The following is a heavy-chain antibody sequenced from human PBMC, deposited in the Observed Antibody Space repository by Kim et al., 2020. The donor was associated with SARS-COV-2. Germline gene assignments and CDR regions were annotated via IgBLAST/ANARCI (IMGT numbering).Heavy chain of an antibody. J-gene: IGHJ4*02. V-gene: IGHV3-7*03. CDR3: ATLQADDY. CDR2: INQDGSAK. Sequence: GGSLRLSCVASGFTFSRYWMSWVRQAPGKGLEWVGNINQDGSAKNYVDSVKGRFTISRDNAKNSLYLQMNSLRAEDTAVYFCATLQADDYWGQGTLLPVS. D-gene: IGHD6-19*01. CDR1: GFTFSRYW.